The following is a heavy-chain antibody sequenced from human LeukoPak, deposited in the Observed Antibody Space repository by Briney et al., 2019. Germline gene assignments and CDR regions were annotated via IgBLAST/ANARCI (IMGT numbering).Heavy chain of an antibody. J-gene: IGHJ5*02. CDR3: ARSGSGSYSWFDP. V-gene: IGHV4-59*01. CDR2: IYYSGST. Sequence: SETLSLTCTVSGGSISSYYWSWIRQPPGKGLEWIGYIYYSGSTNYNPSLKSRVTISVDTSKNQFSLKLSSVTAADTAVYYCARSGSGSYSWFDPWGQGTLVTVSS. CDR1: GGSISSYY. D-gene: IGHD3-10*01.